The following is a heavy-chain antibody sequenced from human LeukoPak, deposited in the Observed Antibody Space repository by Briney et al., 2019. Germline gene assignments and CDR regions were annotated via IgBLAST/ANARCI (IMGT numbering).Heavy chain of an antibody. Sequence: PSETLSLXCTVSGGSISSSSYYWGWIRQPPGKGLEWIGSIYYSGSTYYNPSLKSRVTISVDTSKNQFSLKLSSVTAADTAVYYCATLSDYGDYYFDYWGQGTLVTVSS. CDR1: GGSISSSSYY. D-gene: IGHD4-17*01. CDR2: IYYSGST. V-gene: IGHV4-39*01. CDR3: ATLSDYGDYYFDY. J-gene: IGHJ4*02.